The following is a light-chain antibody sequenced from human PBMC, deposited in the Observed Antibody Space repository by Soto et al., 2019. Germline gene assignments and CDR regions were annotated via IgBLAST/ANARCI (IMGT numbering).Light chain of an antibody. CDR1: QGIRNH. Sequence: EIVMTQSPATLSVSPGERVTFSCRASQGIRNHLAWYQHKPGQAPRLLIYGASSRATGIPDRFSGSGSGTDFTLTISRLEPEDLAVYYCHQYGNSYTFGQGTKVDIK. V-gene: IGKV3-20*01. J-gene: IGKJ2*01. CDR2: GAS. CDR3: HQYGNSYT.